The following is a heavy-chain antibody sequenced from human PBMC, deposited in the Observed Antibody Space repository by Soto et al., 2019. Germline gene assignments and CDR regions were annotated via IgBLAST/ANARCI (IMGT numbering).Heavy chain of an antibody. CDR3: AKGSLLEQWLVHLCYFDY. CDR2: ISGSGGST. CDR1: GFTFSSYA. V-gene: IGHV3-23*01. J-gene: IGHJ4*02. D-gene: IGHD6-19*01. Sequence: QSGGSLRLSCAASGFTFSSYAMSWVRQAPGKGLEWVSAISGSGGSTYYADSVKGRFTISRDNSKNTLYLQMNSLRAEDTAVYYCAKGSLLEQWLVHLCYFDYWGQGTLVTVSS.